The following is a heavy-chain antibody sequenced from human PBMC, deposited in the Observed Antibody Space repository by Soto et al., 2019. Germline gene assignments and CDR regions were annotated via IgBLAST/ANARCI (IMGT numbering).Heavy chain of an antibody. Sequence: GGSLRLSCAASGFSFDSFAMSWVRQAPGKGLEWVSGISGSGDNTYYSDSVRGRFSISSDNSKNTMYLHMNSLIVVDTAVYICAKGPYFFYYMDGWGKGTTVNVPS. CDR1: GFSFDSFA. J-gene: IGHJ6*03. V-gene: IGHV3-23*01. CDR2: ISGSGDNT. CDR3: AKGPYFFYYMDG.